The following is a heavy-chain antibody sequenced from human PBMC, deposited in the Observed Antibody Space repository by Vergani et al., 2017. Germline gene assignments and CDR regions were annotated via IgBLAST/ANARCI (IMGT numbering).Heavy chain of an antibody. CDR3: ARDLRLLYNRFDP. CDR2: TWYDGNNK. D-gene: IGHD1-14*01. Sequence: QVQLVESGGGVVQPGRSLRLSCAASGYTFNQYGMHWVRQAPGKGLEWVAVTWYDGNNKQYADSVKGRFTISRDKSKSTMYLQMNSLRDEDTGVYYCARDLRLLYNRFDPWGQGTLVTVSS. V-gene: IGHV3-33*01. CDR1: GYTFNQYG. J-gene: IGHJ5*02.